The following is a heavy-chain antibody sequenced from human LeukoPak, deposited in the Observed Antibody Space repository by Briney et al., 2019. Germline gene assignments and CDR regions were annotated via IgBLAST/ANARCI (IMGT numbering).Heavy chain of an antibody. CDR1: GFIFSVYA. CDR2: ISGSGGST. D-gene: IGHD3-3*01. V-gene: IGHV3-23*01. CDR3: AKVWSADFWSGYFTWFDP. J-gene: IGHJ5*02. Sequence: GGSLRLSCTASGFIFSVYAMIWVRRAPEKGLEWVSGISGSGGSTYYADSVKGRFTISRDNSKNTLYLQMNSLRAEDTAVYYCAKVWSADFWSGYFTWFDPWGQGTLVTVSS.